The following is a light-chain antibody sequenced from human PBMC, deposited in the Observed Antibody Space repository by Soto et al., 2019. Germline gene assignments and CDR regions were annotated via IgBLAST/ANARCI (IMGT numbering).Light chain of an antibody. J-gene: IGKJ1*01. V-gene: IGKV3-15*01. CDR3: QQYNNWPPWT. CDR1: ERVSSN. CDR2: GAS. Sequence: EIVMTQSPATLSVSPGESASLSCRASERVSSNLAWYQQKPGQSPRLLIFGASTRATGVPARFSGNGSETEFTLTISSLVSEDSAVYYCQQYNNWPPWTFGRGTKVEIK.